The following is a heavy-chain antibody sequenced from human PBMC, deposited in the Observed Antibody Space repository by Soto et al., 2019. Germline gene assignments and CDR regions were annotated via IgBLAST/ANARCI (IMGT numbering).Heavy chain of an antibody. CDR1: RYSFTSYA. CDR3: ASGVLLQRVFAFDI. Sequence: QVQLVQSGAEVKKPGASVKVSCTASRYSFTSYALHWVRQAPGQRLEWMGWINAGNGDTKYSQKFQGSVTFTRDTSASTAYMDLSSLRSEDTAVYYCASGVLLQRVFAFDIWGQGTMVTVSS. J-gene: IGHJ3*02. D-gene: IGHD2-15*01. CDR2: INAGNGDT. V-gene: IGHV1-3*01.